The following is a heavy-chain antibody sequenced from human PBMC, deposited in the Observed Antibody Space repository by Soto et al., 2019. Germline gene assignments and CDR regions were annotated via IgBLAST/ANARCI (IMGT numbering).Heavy chain of an antibody. CDR3: ARGESTRRSYYYYYMDV. V-gene: IGHV1-8*01. Sequence: QVQLVQSGAEVKKPGATVKVSCKASGYTFTSYDINCVRQATGQGLEWMGWMNPNSGNTGYAQKFQGRVTMTRNTSISTAYMELSSLRSEDTAVYYCARGESTRRSYYYYYMDVWGKGTTVTVSS. CDR2: MNPNSGNT. J-gene: IGHJ6*03. CDR1: GYTFTSYD.